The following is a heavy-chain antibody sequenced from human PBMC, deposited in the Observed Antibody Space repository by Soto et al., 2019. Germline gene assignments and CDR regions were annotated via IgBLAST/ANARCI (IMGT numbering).Heavy chain of an antibody. V-gene: IGHV3-23*01. J-gene: IGHJ5*02. D-gene: IGHD2-15*01. CDR2: IRVSGGST. CDR1: GFSFSSYA. CDR3: AKDRYCSGGSCYWFDP. Sequence: GGSLRLSCAASGFSFSSYAMSWVRQAPGKGLEWVSGIRVSGGSTQYADSVKGRFTVSRDNSKNTLYLQMNSLRAEDTAVYYCAKDRYCSGGSCYWFDPWGRGTLVTVSS.